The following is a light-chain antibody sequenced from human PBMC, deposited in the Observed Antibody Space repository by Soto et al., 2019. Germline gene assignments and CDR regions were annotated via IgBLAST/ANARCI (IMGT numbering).Light chain of an antibody. J-gene: IGLJ2*01. Sequence: QSALTQPASVSGSPGQSITISCTGTSSDVGGYNHVSWYQQHPGNAPKLMIYDVINRPSGVSNRFSGSRSGNMASLTISGLQADGEADYYCSSYKINSVLFGGGTKLTVL. V-gene: IGLV2-14*01. CDR1: SSDVGGYNH. CDR2: DVI. CDR3: SSYKINSVL.